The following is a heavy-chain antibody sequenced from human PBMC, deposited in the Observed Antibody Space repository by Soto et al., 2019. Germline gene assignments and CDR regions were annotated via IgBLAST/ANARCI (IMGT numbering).Heavy chain of an antibody. CDR1: GGSFSGYY. D-gene: IGHD6-19*01. Sequence: SETLSLTCAVYGGSFSGYYWSWIRQPPGKGLEWIGEINHSGSTNYNPSLKSRVTISVDTSKNQFSLKLSSVTAADTAVYYCARPLAVAGKGGFSDMDVWGQGTTLTVS. CDR3: ARPLAVAGKGGFSDMDV. CDR2: INHSGST. J-gene: IGHJ6*02. V-gene: IGHV4-34*01.